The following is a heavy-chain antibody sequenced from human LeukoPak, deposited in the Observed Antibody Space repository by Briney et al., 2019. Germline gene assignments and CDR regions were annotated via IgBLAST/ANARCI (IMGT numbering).Heavy chain of an antibody. Sequence: PGGSLRLSCAVSGFTFSTYGMNWVSQARGKGLVWVSLINNDGHTTVYADSVKGRFTISRDNAKNTLYLQMNSLRAEDTAVYYCGRDFWGSIDHWGQGTLVTVSS. CDR2: INNDGHTT. V-gene: IGHV3-74*01. D-gene: IGHD3-16*01. CDR1: GFTFSTYG. CDR3: GRDFWGSIDH. J-gene: IGHJ4*02.